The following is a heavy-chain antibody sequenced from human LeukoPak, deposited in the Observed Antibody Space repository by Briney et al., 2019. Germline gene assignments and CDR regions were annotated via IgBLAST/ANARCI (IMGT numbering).Heavy chain of an antibody. CDR3: AKDGRGFDY. J-gene: IGHJ4*02. CDR2: ISGNGGST. Sequence: PGGSLRLSCTASGFTLSTYAMSWVRQAPGKGLEWVSLISGNGGSTYYADSVKGRFTISRDISENTLYLQMNSLRAEDTATYYCAKDGRGFDYWGQGTLVTVSS. CDR1: GFTLSTYA. V-gene: IGHV3-23*01.